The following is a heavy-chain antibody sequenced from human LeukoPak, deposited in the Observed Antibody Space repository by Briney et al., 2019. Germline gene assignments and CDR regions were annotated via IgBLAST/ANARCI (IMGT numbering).Heavy chain of an antibody. Sequence: SETLSLTCAVYGGSFTGYYWSWIRQSPGKGLEWIGSIYYSGSTYYNPSLKSRVTISVDTSKNQFSLKLSSVTAADTAVYYCARGAPGYWGQGTLVTVSS. CDR3: ARGAPGY. V-gene: IGHV4-34*01. CDR1: GGSFTGYY. CDR2: IYYSGST. J-gene: IGHJ4*02.